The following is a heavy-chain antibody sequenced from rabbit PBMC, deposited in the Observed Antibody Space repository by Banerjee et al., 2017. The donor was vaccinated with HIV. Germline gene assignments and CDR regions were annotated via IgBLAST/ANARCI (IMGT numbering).Heavy chain of an antibody. CDR1: GIDFSSSYY. D-gene: IGHD7-1*01. CDR2: IATGNSDST. V-gene: IGHV1S40*01. Sequence: QQLEESGGGLVKPGASLTLTCTASGIDFSSSYYMCWVRQAPGKGLEWIGCIATGNSDSTWYASWAKGRFTISKTSSTTVTLQLTSLTAADTATYFCARDYRLWGPGTLVTVS. CDR3: ARDYRL. J-gene: IGHJ4*01.